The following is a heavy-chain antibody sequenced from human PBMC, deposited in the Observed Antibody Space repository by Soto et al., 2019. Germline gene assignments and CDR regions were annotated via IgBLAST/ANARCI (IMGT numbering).Heavy chain of an antibody. V-gene: IGHV1-3*01. CDR1: GYTFTSYA. CDR3: ARVGDIVVVPAALYYFDY. Sequence: ASVKLSCKASGYTFTSYAMHWVRQAPGQRLEWMGWINAGNGNTKYSQKFQGRVTITRDTSASTAYMELSSLRSEDTAVYYCARVGDIVVVPAALYYFDYWGQGTLVTVSS. CDR2: INAGNGNT. J-gene: IGHJ4*02. D-gene: IGHD2-2*01.